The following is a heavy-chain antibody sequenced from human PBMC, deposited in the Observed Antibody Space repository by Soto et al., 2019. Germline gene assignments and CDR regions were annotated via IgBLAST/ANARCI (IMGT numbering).Heavy chain of an antibody. D-gene: IGHD5-18*01. CDR1: GGSIRSYD. CDR2: VYVSGKT. V-gene: IGHV4-4*07. J-gene: IGHJ4*02. Sequence: QMQLQESGPGLVKPSETLSLTCTVSGGSIRSYDWSWIRQSAGKGLEWIGRVYVSGKTDDNPSLRSRLTLSIDASRNQVSLKLTAVSAADSGFYYCASDGEYTYGFFGSWGQGTLVSVSS. CDR3: ASDGEYTYGFFGS.